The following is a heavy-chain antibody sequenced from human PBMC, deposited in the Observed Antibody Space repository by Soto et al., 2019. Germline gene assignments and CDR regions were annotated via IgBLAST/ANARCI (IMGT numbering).Heavy chain of an antibody. V-gene: IGHV1-18*01. J-gene: IGHJ4*02. CDR3: ARDLAAAGPFDY. D-gene: IGHD6-13*01. CDR2: NSAYNGNT. CDR1: GYTFTNYA. Sequence: QVQLVQSGAEVKKPGASVKVSCKASGYTFTNYAFSWVRQAPGQGLEWMGWNSAYNGNTNYPQKLQGRVTMTTDTSTSTAYMELRSLRSDDTAVYYCARDLAAAGPFDYWGQGTLVTVSS.